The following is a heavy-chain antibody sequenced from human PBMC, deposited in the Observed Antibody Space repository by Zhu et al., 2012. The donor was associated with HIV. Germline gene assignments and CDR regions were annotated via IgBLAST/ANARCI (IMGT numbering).Heavy chain of an antibody. D-gene: IGHD3-10*01. CDR3: ARVLLWFGESSEAGYYLDY. CDR2: INHSGST. CDR1: GGSFSGYY. V-gene: IGHV4-34*01. Sequence: QVQLQQWGAGLLKPSETLSLTCAVYGGSFSGYYWSWIRQPPGKGLEWIGEINHSGSTNYNPSLKSRLTMSVDTSKNQFSLKLSSVTAADTAVYYCARVLLWFGESSEAGYYLDYWGQGNPWSPSPQ. J-gene: IGHJ4*02.